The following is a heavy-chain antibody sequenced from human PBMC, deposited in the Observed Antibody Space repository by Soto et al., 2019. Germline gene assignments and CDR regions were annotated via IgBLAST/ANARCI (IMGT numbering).Heavy chain of an antibody. D-gene: IGHD3-9*01. Sequence: QLQQCGAGLLKPSETLSLTCVVSGGSFSTYYYNWIRQSPGKGLEWIGEINHSGNNNYSPSLKSRVTMSLDTSKNQFSLKLTSVTAADTAVDYCARGGSNDWQVAFDIWGQGKMVTVSS. J-gene: IGHJ3*02. CDR1: GGSFSTYY. CDR2: INHSGNN. CDR3: ARGGSNDWQVAFDI. V-gene: IGHV4-34*01.